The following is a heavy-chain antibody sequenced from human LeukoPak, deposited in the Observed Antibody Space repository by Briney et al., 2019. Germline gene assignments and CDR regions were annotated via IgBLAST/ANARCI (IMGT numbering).Heavy chain of an antibody. J-gene: IGHJ4*02. D-gene: IGHD3-22*01. V-gene: IGHV3-21*01. CDR3: ARSGYDSSGYYVPNDY. Sequence: GGSLRLSCAASGFTFSSYSMNWVRQAPGKGLEWVSSTSSSSSYIYYADSVKGRFTISRDNAKNSLYLQMNSLRAEDTAVYYCARSGYDSSGYYVPNDYWGQGTLVTVSS. CDR1: GFTFSSYS. CDR2: TSSSSSYI.